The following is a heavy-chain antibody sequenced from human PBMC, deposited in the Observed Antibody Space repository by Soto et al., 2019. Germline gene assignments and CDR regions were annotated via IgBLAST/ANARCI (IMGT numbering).Heavy chain of an antibody. J-gene: IGHJ4*02. Sequence: QVHLVQSGAEVKKPGASVKVSCKASGYTFTSYGITWVRQAPGQGLEWMGWISAHNGNTDYAQKLQGSVIVTRDTSTSTADMELRSLISDDTAVYYCARGRYGDYWGQGALVTVSS. V-gene: IGHV1-18*01. D-gene: IGHD1-1*01. CDR1: GYTFTSYG. CDR2: ISAHNGNT. CDR3: ARGRYGDY.